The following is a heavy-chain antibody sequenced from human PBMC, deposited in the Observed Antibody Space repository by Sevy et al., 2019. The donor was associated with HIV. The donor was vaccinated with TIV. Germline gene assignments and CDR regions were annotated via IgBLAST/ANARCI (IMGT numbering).Heavy chain of an antibody. CDR3: AERTNDVFYYGMDV. CDR2: TYYRSKWYN. V-gene: IGHV6-1*01. Sequence: SQTLSLTCAISGDSFSSIRTSWNWIRQSPSRGLEWLGRTYYRSKWYNDYATSVKSRITINADTTKNQVPLQLNSVSPEGTAVYYCAERTNDVFYYGMDVWGQGTTVTVSS. CDR1: GDSFSSIRTS. J-gene: IGHJ6*02.